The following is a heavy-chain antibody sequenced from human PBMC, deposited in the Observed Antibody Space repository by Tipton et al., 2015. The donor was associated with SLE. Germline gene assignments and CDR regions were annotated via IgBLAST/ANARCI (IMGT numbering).Heavy chain of an antibody. V-gene: IGHV4-34*12. CDR3: AQAHLWGSYRYASDI. Sequence: TLSLTCSVYGDSLSGQYWSWIRQPPGKGLEWIGEVFRGGSTNYSPSLESRVTITVDMSKNQFSLKLSSVTAADTAVYYCAQAHLWGSYRYASDIWGQGTMFTVSS. CDR2: VFRGGST. CDR1: GDSLSGQY. J-gene: IGHJ3*02. D-gene: IGHD3-16*02.